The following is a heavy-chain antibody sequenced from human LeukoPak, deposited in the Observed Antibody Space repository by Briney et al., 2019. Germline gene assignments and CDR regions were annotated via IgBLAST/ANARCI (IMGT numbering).Heavy chain of an antibody. J-gene: IGHJ3*02. CDR3: AKGPNSAFDI. V-gene: IGHV3-30*02. CDR1: GSTFSSYG. CDR2: IRYDGSNK. D-gene: IGHD2/OR15-2a*01. Sequence: QPGGSLRLSCAASGSTFSSYGMHWVRQAPGKGLEWVAFIRYDGSNKYYADSVKGRFTISRDNSKNTLYLQMNSLRAEDTAVYYCAKGPNSAFDIWGQGTMVTVSS.